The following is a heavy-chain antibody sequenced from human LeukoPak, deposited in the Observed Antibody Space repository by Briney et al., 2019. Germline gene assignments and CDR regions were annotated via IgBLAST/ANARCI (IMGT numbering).Heavy chain of an antibody. Sequence: GGTLRLSCAASAVTFRTYSMNWVRQTPGKGLEWVSSISPSGTYIYYADLVKGRCTISRDNAKNSLSLHMNSPGADDTVLYYCARGLDYGYDSGNWGQVTIVTVSS. J-gene: IGHJ4*02. CDR2: ISPSGTYI. CDR1: AVTFRTYS. D-gene: IGHD4-17*01. CDR3: ARGLDYGYDSGN. V-gene: IGHV3-21*01.